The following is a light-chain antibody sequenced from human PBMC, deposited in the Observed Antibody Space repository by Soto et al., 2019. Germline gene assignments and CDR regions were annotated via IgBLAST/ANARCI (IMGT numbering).Light chain of an antibody. CDR2: KAS. Sequence: DIQMTQSPSTLSASVGDRVTITCRASQSISSWLAWYQQKPGKAPKLLIYKASSLESGVPSRFGGSGSGTDFPFTISSLQPDDFASYYCQQSNSFSHTFGRGTKLEI. CDR3: QQSNSFSHT. J-gene: IGKJ2*01. CDR1: QSISSW. V-gene: IGKV1-5*03.